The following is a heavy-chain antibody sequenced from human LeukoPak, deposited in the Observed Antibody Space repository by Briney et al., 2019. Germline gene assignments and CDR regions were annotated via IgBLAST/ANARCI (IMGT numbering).Heavy chain of an antibody. CDR1: GFTFSSYG. D-gene: IGHD1-1*01. V-gene: IGHV3-30*03. CDR3: ARDLSQLERRRGDYFDY. J-gene: IGHJ4*02. Sequence: GGSLRLSCAASGFTFSSYGMHWVRQAPGKGLEWVAVISYDGSNKYYADSVKGRFTISRDNSKNTLYLQMNSLRAEDTAVYYCARDLSQLERRRGDYFDYWGQGTLVTVSS. CDR2: ISYDGSNK.